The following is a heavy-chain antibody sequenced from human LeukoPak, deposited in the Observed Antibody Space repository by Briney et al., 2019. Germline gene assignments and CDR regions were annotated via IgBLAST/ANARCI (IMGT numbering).Heavy chain of an antibody. CDR1: GGSISSGGYY. CDR2: IYYSGST. Sequence: ASETLSLTCTVSGGSISSGGYYWSWIRQHPGKGLEWIGYIYYSGSTYYNPSLKSRVTISVDTSKNQFSLKLTSVTAADTAVYYCAKGALGVAPADWFDPWGQGILVTVSS. D-gene: IGHD2-2*01. V-gene: IGHV4-61*08. CDR3: AKGALGVAPADWFDP. J-gene: IGHJ5*02.